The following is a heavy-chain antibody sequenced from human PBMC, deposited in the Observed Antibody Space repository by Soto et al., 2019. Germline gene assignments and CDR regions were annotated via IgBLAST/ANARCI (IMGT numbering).Heavy chain of an antibody. CDR3: ARARMTIFGVVTSRVLYYYYGMDV. CDR2: IYHSGST. CDR1: GGSISSSNW. V-gene: IGHV4-4*02. Sequence: QVQLQESGPGLVKPSGTLSLTCAVSGGSISSSNWWSWVRQPPGKGLEWIGEIYHSGSTNYNPSLKSRVTISVDKSKNQFSLKLSSVTAADTAVYYCARARMTIFGVVTSRVLYYYYGMDVWGQGTTVTVSS. D-gene: IGHD3-3*01. J-gene: IGHJ6*02.